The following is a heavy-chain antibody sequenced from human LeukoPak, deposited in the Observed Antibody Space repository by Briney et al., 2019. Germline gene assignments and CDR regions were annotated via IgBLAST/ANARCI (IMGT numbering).Heavy chain of an antibody. J-gene: IGHJ4*02. Sequence: SETLSLTCTVSGGSISSGGYYWSWIRQHPGKGLEWIGYIYYSGSTYYNPSLKSRVTISVDTSKNQFSLKLSSVTAADTAVYYCARERISSSWPFSVPVGIDYWGQGTLVTVSS. CDR1: GGSISSGGYY. V-gene: IGHV4-31*03. CDR2: IYYSGST. D-gene: IGHD6-13*01. CDR3: ARERISSSWPFSVPVGIDY.